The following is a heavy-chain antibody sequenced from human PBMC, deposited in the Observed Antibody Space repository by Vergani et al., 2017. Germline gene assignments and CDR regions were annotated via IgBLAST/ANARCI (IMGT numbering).Heavy chain of an antibody. CDR3: TRQPQEGASGPPSVPT. D-gene: IGHD5-12*01. CDR1: GGSINSHNYY. V-gene: IGHV4-61*02. Sequence: QVQLQESGPGLVKPSQTLSLTCTVSGGSINSHNYYWSWIRQPAGKGLEWIGRIHTSGSTHYNPSLKSRVTISVDTSKNDFSLKVTSVTAADTAVYYCTRQPQEGASGPPSVPTWGQGISVIVSS. J-gene: IGHJ4*02. CDR2: IHTSGST.